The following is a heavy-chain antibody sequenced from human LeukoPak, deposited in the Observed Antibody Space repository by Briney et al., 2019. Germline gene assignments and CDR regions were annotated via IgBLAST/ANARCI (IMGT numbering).Heavy chain of an antibody. J-gene: IGHJ4*02. CDR2: IRSKANSYAT. Sequence: GGSLRLSCAASGFTFSDSAMFWVRQTSGKGLEWVGRIRSKANSYATAYAASVKGRFTISRDDSKNTAYLQMNSLKTEDTAVYYCSAQPESLAGGMHSWGQGALVTVSS. CDR3: SAQPESLAGGMHS. D-gene: IGHD6-19*01. V-gene: IGHV3-73*01. CDR1: GFTFSDSA.